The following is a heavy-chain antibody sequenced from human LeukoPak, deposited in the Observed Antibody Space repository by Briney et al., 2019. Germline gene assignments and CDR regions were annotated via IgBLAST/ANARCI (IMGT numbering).Heavy chain of an antibody. CDR1: GVSISSGGYS. J-gene: IGHJ4*02. D-gene: IGHD3-22*01. Sequence: PSETLSLTCAVSGVSISSGGYSWRWIRQPPGKGLEWIGYIYHSGSTYYNPSLKSRVTISVDRSKNQFSLKLSSVTAADTAVYYCARGPTYYYDSSGYDYWGQGTLVTVSS. CDR3: ARGPTYYYDSSGYDY. V-gene: IGHV4-30-2*01. CDR2: IYHSGST.